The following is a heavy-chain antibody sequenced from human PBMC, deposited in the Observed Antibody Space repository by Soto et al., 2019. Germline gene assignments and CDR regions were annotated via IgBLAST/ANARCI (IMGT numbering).Heavy chain of an antibody. Sequence: ASVKVPCKTSGYPFTDYFIHWVRQAPGQGLEWMGIISLYHHSTSYAQKFQGRLTVTADTSTTTVYMDLSSLTSEDSAVYWCARELYSCGGDCPYYIDYWGQGTLVTVYS. V-gene: IGHV1-46*01. CDR3: ARELYSCGGDCPYYIDY. J-gene: IGHJ4*02. CDR2: ISLYHHST. D-gene: IGHD2-21*02. CDR1: GYPFTDYF.